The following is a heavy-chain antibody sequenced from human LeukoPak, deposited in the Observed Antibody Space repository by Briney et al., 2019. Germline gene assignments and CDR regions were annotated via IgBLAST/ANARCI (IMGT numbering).Heavy chain of an antibody. V-gene: IGHV3-74*01. CDR1: GFRLSDFW. CDR3: ASDRVLGSGSLDN. D-gene: IGHD3-10*01. CDR2: IRGDWHDT. J-gene: IGHJ4*02. Sequence: GGSLRLSCTASGFRLSDFWMHWVRQAPGKGLVWVSRIRGDWHDTTYADSVKGRFTISRDNAQNTLYLQMNSLRVEDTAVYYCASDRVLGSGSLDNWGQGTLVTVSS.